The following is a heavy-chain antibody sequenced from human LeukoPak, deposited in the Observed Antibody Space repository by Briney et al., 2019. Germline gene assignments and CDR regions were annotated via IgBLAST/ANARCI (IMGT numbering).Heavy chain of an antibody. CDR3: ARTPGYCTGGICYGSTFGMDV. CDR2: IYYSGST. D-gene: IGHD2-8*02. Sequence: SETLSLTCTVSGGSVSSGTYYWSWIRQPPGKGLEWIGYIYYSGSTNYNPSLKSRVTISVDTSKNLFSLKLSSVTAADTAVYYCARTPGYCTGGICYGSTFGMDVWGQGTTVTVSS. CDR1: GGSVSSGTYY. V-gene: IGHV4-61*01. J-gene: IGHJ6*02.